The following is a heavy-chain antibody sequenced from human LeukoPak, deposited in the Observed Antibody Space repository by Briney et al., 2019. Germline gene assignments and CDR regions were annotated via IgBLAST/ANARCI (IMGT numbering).Heavy chain of an antibody. Sequence: GGSLRLSCAASVFTFSSSWMHWVRQVPGKGLVWVSHISPDGSYTDYADSVKGRFIISRDNAKNTMSLQMNSLRAEDTAVYYCVRDLSFSPDSWGQGTLVSVSS. J-gene: IGHJ4*02. CDR2: ISPDGSYT. V-gene: IGHV3-74*01. CDR1: VFTFSSSW. CDR3: VRDLSFSPDS.